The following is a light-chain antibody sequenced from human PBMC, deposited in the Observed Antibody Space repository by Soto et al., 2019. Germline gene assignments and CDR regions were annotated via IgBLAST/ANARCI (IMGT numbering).Light chain of an antibody. J-gene: IGKJ4*01. CDR3: QQSYSTPPST. Sequence: IHTTQSPSTLCASVGGRFTITFRASQDINRWLAWYQQKPGKAPKILIYNADTLESGVPSRFSGSGYGTEFILTISSLQPEDFATYYCQQSYSTPPSTFGGGTKVDIK. V-gene: IGKV1-5*01. CDR2: NAD. CDR1: QDINRW.